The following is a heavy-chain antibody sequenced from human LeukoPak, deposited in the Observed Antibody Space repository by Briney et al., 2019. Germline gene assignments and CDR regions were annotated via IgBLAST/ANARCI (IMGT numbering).Heavy chain of an antibody. Sequence: GGSLRLSCAASGFTVSSNYMSWVRQAPGKGLEWVSVIYSGGSTYYADSVKGRFTISRDNSKNTLYLQMNSLRAEDTAVYYCARATMVRGGLDYWGQGTLVTVSS. CDR3: ARATMVRGGLDY. D-gene: IGHD3-10*01. CDR1: GFTVSSNY. J-gene: IGHJ4*02. CDR2: IYSGGST. V-gene: IGHV3-66*01.